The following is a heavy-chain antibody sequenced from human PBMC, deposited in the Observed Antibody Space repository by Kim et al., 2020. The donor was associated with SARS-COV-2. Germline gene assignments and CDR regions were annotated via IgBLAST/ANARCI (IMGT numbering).Heavy chain of an antibody. D-gene: IGHD1-26*01. CDR2: ISSSSSYT. Sequence: GGSLRLSCAASGFTFSDYYMSWIRQAPGKGLEWVSYISSSSSYTNYADSVKGRFTISRDNAKNSLYLQMNSLRAEDTAVYYCARDRGSYSAAFDYWGQGTLVTVSS. CDR3: ARDRGSYSAAFDY. J-gene: IGHJ4*02. CDR1: GFTFSDYY. V-gene: IGHV3-11*05.